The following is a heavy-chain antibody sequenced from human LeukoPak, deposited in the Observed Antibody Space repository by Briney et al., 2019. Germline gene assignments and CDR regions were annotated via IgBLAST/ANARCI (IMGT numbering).Heavy chain of an antibody. J-gene: IGHJ4*02. CDR1: GFTFSSYC. CDR2: ISYDGSNK. Sequence: GGSLRLSCAASGFTFSSYCMHWVRQAPGKGLEWVAVISYDGSNKYYADSVKGRFTISRDNSKNTLYLQMNSLRAEDTAVYYCAKDLGYYGSGSYLGSIFDYWGQGTLVTVSS. D-gene: IGHD3-10*01. V-gene: IGHV3-30*18. CDR3: AKDLGYYGSGSYLGSIFDY.